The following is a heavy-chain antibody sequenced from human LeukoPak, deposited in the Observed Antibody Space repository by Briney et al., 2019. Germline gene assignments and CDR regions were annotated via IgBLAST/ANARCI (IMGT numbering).Heavy chain of an antibody. D-gene: IGHD2-21*02. CDR3: ARDRCGGDCPLDY. J-gene: IGHJ4*02. CDR2: IYHSGST. Sequence: SETLSLTCAVSGGSISSSNWWSWVRQPPGKGLEWIGEIYHSGSTNYNPSLKSRVTISVDKSKNHFSLNLSSVTAADTAVYYCARDRCGGDCPLDYWGQGTLVTVSS. V-gene: IGHV4-4*02. CDR1: GGSISSSNW.